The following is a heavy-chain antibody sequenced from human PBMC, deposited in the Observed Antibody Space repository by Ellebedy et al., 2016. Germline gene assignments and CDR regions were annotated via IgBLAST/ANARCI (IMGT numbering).Heavy chain of an antibody. CDR1: GGSFSGYY. J-gene: IGHJ4*02. D-gene: IGHD3-3*01. Sequence: SETLSLXXAVYGGSFSGYYWTWIRQSPGKGLEWIGDVNHSGSTNYNPSLKSRVTISVDTSKNQFSLKLSSVTAADTAVYYCARGGQTYYDFWSGYHRYFDYWGQGTLVTVSS. CDR3: ARGGQTYYDFWSGYHRYFDY. CDR2: VNHSGST. V-gene: IGHV4-34*01.